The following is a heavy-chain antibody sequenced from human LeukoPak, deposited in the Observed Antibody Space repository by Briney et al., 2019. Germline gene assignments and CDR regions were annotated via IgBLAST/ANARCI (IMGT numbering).Heavy chain of an antibody. J-gene: IGHJ4*02. D-gene: IGHD5-18*01. CDR3: ARGYKMGVQLLYY. CDR1: GYTFTVYY. CDR2: INPNSGGT. V-gene: IGHV1-2*02. Sequence: GASVKVSFKASGYTFTVYYMHWVRQAPGQGLEWMGWINPNSGGTNYAQKFQGRVTMTRDTSISTAYMELSRLRSDDTAVYYCARGYKMGVQLLYYWGQGTLVTVSS.